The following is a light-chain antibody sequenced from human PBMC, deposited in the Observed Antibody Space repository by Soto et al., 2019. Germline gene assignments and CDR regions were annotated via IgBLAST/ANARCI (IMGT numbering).Light chain of an antibody. Sequence: QSALTQPPSASGSPGQSVTISCTGTSGDVGGYNYVSWYQQHPGKAPKLMIYEVSKRPSGVPDRFSGSKSGNTASLTVSGLQAEDEAGYYCSSYAGSNNYVFGTGTKVTVL. CDR2: EVS. V-gene: IGLV2-8*01. CDR1: SGDVGGYNY. J-gene: IGLJ1*01. CDR3: SSYAGSNNYV.